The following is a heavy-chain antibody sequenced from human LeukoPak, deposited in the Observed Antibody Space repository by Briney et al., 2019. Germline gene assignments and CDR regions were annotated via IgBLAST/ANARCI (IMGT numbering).Heavy chain of an antibody. CDR3: ARVRGRDGYFDY. CDR1: GGFIGSYY. V-gene: IGHV4-59*12. Sequence: SETLSLTCTVSGGFIGSYYWSWIRQPPGKGLEWIGYIYYSGNTKYNPSLKSRVTISVDTSKNQFSLKLSSVTAADTAVYYCARVRGRDGYFDYWGQGALVTVSS. D-gene: IGHD2-8*01. J-gene: IGHJ4*02. CDR2: IYYSGNT.